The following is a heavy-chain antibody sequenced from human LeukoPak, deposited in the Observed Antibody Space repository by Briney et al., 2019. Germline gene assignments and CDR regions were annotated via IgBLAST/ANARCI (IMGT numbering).Heavy chain of an antibody. CDR3: AKGSYYDSSGSFYFDY. CDR2: ISGSGGST. J-gene: IGHJ4*02. Sequence: GGSLRLSCAASGFTFSSYAMSWVRQAPGKGLEWVSVISGSGGSTYYADSVKGRFTISRDNSKNTLYVQVNSLGTEDTAAYYCAKGSYYDSSGSFYFDYWGQGTLVTVSS. V-gene: IGHV3-23*01. D-gene: IGHD3-22*01. CDR1: GFTFSSYA.